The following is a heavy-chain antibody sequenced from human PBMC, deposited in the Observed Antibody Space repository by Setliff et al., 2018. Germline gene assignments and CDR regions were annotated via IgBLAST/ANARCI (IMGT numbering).Heavy chain of an antibody. CDR3: ACSSSQDSRYFDL. J-gene: IGHJ2*01. CDR1: GYSISSGHF. Sequence: SETLSLTCGVSGYSISSGHFWGWIRQPPGKGLEWLGNIFHSGSTYYNPTLNSRVTISVDTSKNQFSLKLSSVTAADTAVYYCACSSSQDSRYFDLWGRGTLVTVSS. D-gene: IGHD6-6*01. CDR2: IFHSGST. V-gene: IGHV4-38-2*01.